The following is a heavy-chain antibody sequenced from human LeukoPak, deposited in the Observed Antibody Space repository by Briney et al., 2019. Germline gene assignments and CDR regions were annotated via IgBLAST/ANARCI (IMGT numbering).Heavy chain of an antibody. J-gene: IGHJ4*02. CDR1: GGTFSSYT. CDR3: ARDRGRRSYCSSTSCPTSTPLDY. CDR2: IIPMVGIA. Sequence: SGKVSCKASGGTFSSYTISWVRQAPGQGLEWMGRIIPMVGIAKYAQKFQGRVTITAHTSTSTAYMDLSSLRSEDTAVYYCARDRGRRSYCSSTSCPTSTPLDYWGQGTLVTVSS. D-gene: IGHD2-2*01. V-gene: IGHV1-69*04.